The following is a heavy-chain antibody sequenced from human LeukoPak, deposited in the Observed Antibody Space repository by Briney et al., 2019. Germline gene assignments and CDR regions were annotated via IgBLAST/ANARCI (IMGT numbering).Heavy chain of an antibody. D-gene: IGHD6-13*01. V-gene: IGHV4-59*08. CDR2: IFNSGST. J-gene: IGHJ3*02. CDR3: ARPHSSSSHGAFDI. CDR1: GGSISSYY. Sequence: SETLSLTCTVSGGSISSYYWSWIRQPPGKGLEWIGYIFNSGSTSYNPSLKSRVTMSIDTSKNQFSLRLTSVTAADTAVYYCARPHSSSSHGAFDIWGQGTVVTVSS.